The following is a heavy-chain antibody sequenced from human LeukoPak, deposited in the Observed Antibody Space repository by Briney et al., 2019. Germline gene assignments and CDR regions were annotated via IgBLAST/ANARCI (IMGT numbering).Heavy chain of an antibody. V-gene: IGHV3-7*01. CDR3: ARVATNTYIDY. CDR1: GFTFSLYW. J-gene: IGHJ4*02. D-gene: IGHD5-12*01. CDR2: IKQDGSEK. Sequence: GGSLRLSCAASGFTFSLYWMSWVRQAPGKGLGWVANIKQDGSEKYYVDSVKGRFTISRDNAKNSLYLQMNSLRAEDTAVFYCARVATNTYIDYWGQGTLVTVSS.